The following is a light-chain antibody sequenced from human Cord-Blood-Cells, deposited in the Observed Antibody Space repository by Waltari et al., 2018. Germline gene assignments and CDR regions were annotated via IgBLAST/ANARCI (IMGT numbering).Light chain of an antibody. J-gene: IGLJ2*01. Sequence: QSVLTQPPSASGTPGQRVTISCSGSSSNIGSNYVYWYQQLPGTAPKLLIYRKNQRPSGVPDRFSGSKSGTSASLAISGRRSEDEADYYCAAWDDSLSGVVFGGGTKLTVL. CDR3: AAWDDSLSGVV. V-gene: IGLV1-47*01. CDR1: SSNIGSNY. CDR2: RKN.